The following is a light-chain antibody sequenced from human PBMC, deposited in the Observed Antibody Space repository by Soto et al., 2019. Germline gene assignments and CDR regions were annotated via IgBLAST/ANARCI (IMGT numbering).Light chain of an antibody. CDR2: GAS. Sequence: EIVLTQSPGTLSLSPGERATLSCRASQSVSSSYLAWNQQKPAQGPSLLIYGASSRASGIPDRFSGSGSGSDFSLTISSLEPEDFAVYYCQQYGSPPLTFGGGTKVEIK. CDR1: QSVSSSY. V-gene: IGKV3-20*01. CDR3: QQYGSPPLT. J-gene: IGKJ4*01.